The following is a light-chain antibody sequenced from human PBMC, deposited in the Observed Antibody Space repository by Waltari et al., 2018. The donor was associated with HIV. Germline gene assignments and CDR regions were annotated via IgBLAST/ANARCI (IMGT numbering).Light chain of an antibody. J-gene: IGLJ1*01. V-gene: IGLV2-14*01. Sequence: QSALTQPASVSGSPGQSITISCTGTSSDVGGYNYVSWYQQHPVKAPKLMIYEVSDRPSGVSNRFSGSKSGNTASLTISGLQAEDEADYYCSSYTSSSTHYVFGTGTRVTVL. CDR2: EVS. CDR1: SSDVGGYNY. CDR3: SSYTSSSTHYV.